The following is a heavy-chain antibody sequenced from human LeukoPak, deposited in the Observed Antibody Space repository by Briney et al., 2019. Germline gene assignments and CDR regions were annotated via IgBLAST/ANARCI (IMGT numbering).Heavy chain of an antibody. CDR2: IYYSGST. Sequence: PSETLSLTCTVSGGSISSSSYYWGWIRQPPGKGLEWIGSIYYSGSTYYNPSLKSRVTISVDTSKNQFSLKLSSVTAADTAVYYCARPMYYDILTGSYDAFDIWGQGTMVTVSS. D-gene: IGHD3-9*01. V-gene: IGHV4-39*01. CDR3: ARPMYYDILTGSYDAFDI. CDR1: GGSISSSSYY. J-gene: IGHJ3*02.